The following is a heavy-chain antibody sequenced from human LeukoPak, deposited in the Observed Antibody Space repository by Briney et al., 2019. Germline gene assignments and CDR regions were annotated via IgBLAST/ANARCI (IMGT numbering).Heavy chain of an antibody. Sequence: SETLSLTCAVYGGSFSGYYWSWIRQPAGKGLEWIGRIYTSGSTNYNPSLKSRVTISVDTSKNQFSLKLSSVTAADTAVYYCARDYFDWVWYWFDPWGQGTLVTVSS. CDR2: IYTSGST. CDR1: GGSFSGYY. V-gene: IGHV4-59*10. J-gene: IGHJ5*02. D-gene: IGHD3-9*01. CDR3: ARDYFDWVWYWFDP.